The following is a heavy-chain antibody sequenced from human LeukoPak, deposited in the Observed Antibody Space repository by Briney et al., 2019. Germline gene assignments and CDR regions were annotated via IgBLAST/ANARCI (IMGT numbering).Heavy chain of an antibody. J-gene: IGHJ4*02. D-gene: IGHD4-17*01. V-gene: IGHV3-21*01. Sequence: GGSLRLSCTASGFTFNGYSMNWVRQAPGKGLEGVASISTSSSYIYYADSVKGRLTISRNNPKNSLYLQMNSLRAEDTAVYYCARNRGDPSYFDYWGQGTLVTVSS. CDR3: ARNRGDPSYFDY. CDR1: GFTFNGYS. CDR2: ISTSSSYI.